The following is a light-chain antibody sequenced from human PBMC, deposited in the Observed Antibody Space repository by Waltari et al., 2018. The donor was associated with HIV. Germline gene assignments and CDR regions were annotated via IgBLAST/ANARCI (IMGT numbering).Light chain of an antibody. J-gene: IGKJ4*01. CDR3: QQANSFPPT. CDR1: QGISNW. V-gene: IGKV1D-12*01. Sequence: IQVTQSPSSVSAYVGDRVTITCRTSQGISNWLAWYQQKPGKAPKPLIYSATSLESGVPSRVSGRGSGTDFSLTISNLQPEDFATYYCQQANSFPPTVGGGTKVEIK. CDR2: SAT.